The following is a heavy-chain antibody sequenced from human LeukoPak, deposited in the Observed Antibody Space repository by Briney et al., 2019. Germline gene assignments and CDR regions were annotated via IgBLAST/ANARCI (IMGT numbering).Heavy chain of an antibody. Sequence: SVKVSCKASGGTFSSYTISWVRQAPGQGLGWMGRIIPILGIANYAQKFQGRVTITADKSTSTAYMELSSLRSEDTAVYYCARGQGVVVKDWFDPWGQGTLVTVSS. CDR3: ARGQGVVVKDWFDP. CDR2: IIPILGIA. CDR1: GGTFSSYT. J-gene: IGHJ5*02. D-gene: IGHD2-15*01. V-gene: IGHV1-69*02.